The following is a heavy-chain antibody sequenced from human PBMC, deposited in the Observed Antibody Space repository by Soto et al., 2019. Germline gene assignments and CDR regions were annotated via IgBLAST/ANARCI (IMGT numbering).Heavy chain of an antibody. CDR1: GGSISSYY. CDR3: ARVITLVRLPTYHFDY. CDR2: IYYSGST. J-gene: IGHJ4*02. Sequence: SETLSLTCTVSGGSISSYYWSWIRQPPGKGLEWIGYIYYSGSTNYNPSLKIRVTISVDTSKNQFSLKLSSVTAADTAVYYCARVITLVRLPTYHFDYWRQGXLVTVSA. D-gene: IGHD3-10*01. V-gene: IGHV4-59*01.